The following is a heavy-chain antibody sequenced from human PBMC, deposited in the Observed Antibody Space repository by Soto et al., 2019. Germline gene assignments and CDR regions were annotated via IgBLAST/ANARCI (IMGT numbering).Heavy chain of an antibody. CDR3: ALWCSGGGCAPIDDAFNI. Sequence: ASVEVSCKASGYTFASYYRQWVRQATGQGLEWMGIINPSGGSTSYAQKFQGRVTMTRDTSTSTVYMELSSLRSEDTAVYYCALWCSGGGCAPIDDAFNIWGQGTRVTVPS. V-gene: IGHV1-46*01. D-gene: IGHD2-15*01. CDR1: GYTFASYY. CDR2: INPSGGST. J-gene: IGHJ3*02.